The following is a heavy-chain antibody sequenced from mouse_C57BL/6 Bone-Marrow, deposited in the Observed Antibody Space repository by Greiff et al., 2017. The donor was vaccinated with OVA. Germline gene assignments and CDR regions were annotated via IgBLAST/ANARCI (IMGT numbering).Heavy chain of an antibody. CDR2: IDPENGDT. J-gene: IGHJ1*03. CDR3: TAWGGYGEAPYWYFDV. Sequence: VQLQQSGAELVRPGASVKLSCTASGFNIKDDYMHWVKQRPEQGLEWIGWIDPENGDTEYASKFQGKATITADTSSNTAYLQLSSLTSEDTAVYYCTAWGGYGEAPYWYFDVWGTGTTVTVTS. CDR1: GFNIKDDY. D-gene: IGHD2-2*01. V-gene: IGHV14-4*01.